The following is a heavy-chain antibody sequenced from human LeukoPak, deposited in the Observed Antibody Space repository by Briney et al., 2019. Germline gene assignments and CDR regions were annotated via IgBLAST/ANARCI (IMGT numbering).Heavy chain of an antibody. CDR3: ARRTGSWYYFDY. CDR1: GYHFTTYW. CDR2: IHPADSDT. Sequence: GESLKISCRGSGYHFTTYWIGWVRQMPEKGLEWMGIIHPADSDTRYSPSFQGQVTISADKSISTAYLQWSSLKASDTAMYYCARRTGSWYYFDYWGQGTLVTVSS. J-gene: IGHJ4*02. V-gene: IGHV5-51*01. D-gene: IGHD6-13*01.